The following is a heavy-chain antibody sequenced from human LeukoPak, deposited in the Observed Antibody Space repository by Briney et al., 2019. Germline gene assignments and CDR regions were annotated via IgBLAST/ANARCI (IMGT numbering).Heavy chain of an antibody. J-gene: IGHJ4*02. CDR3: VRDLVPTAMAELFDY. V-gene: IGHV3-30-3*01. CDR1: GFTFSSYA. Sequence: PGRSLRLSCAASGFTFSSYAMHWVRQAPGKGLEWVAVISYDGSNKYYADSVKGRFTISRDNSKNTLYLQMNSLRAEDTAVYYCVRDLVPTAMAELFDYWGQGTQVTVSS. CDR2: ISYDGSNK. D-gene: IGHD5-18*01.